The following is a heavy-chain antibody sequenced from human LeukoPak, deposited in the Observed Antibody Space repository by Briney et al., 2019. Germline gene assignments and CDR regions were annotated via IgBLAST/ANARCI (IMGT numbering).Heavy chain of an antibody. D-gene: IGHD1-1*01. CDR2: ISYDGSNK. J-gene: IGHJ4*02. V-gene: IGHV3-30*03. CDR3: ASHRGDYATGYFDY. Sequence: GGSLRLSCAASGLTFRNYGMHWVRQAPGKGLEWVAVISYDGSNKYYADSVRGRFTISKDNSQNTLYLQMNSLRAEDTAVYYCASHRGDYATGYFDYWGQGTLVTVSS. CDR1: GLTFRNYG.